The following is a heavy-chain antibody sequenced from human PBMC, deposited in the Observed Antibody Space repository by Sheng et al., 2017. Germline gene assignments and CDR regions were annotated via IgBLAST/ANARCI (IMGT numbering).Heavy chain of an antibody. CDR3: ARYQAGSLDI. J-gene: IGHJ3*02. Sequence: QVQLVQSGAEVKKPGASVKVSCKASGYTFTSLYMHWVRQAPGQGLEWMGWINPNSGGTNYAQNFQGRVTLTRDTSITSAYMDLSSLTSDDTAVYYCARYQAGSLDIWGQGT. CDR1: GYTFTSLY. D-gene: IGHD3-10*01. V-gene: IGHV1-2*02. CDR2: INPNSGGT.